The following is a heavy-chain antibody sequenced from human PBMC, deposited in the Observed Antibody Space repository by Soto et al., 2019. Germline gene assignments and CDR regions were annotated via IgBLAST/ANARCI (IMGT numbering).Heavy chain of an antibody. CDR1: GFTFSSYA. J-gene: IGHJ6*02. D-gene: IGHD1-26*01. CDR2: ISGSGGST. V-gene: IGHV3-23*01. Sequence: GGSLRLSCAASGFTFSSYAMSWVRQAPGKGLEWVSAISGSGGSTYYADSVKGRFTISRDNSKNTLYLQMNSLRAEDTAVYYCAKDKLEWELPIYYYYYGMDVWGQGTTVTVSS. CDR3: AKDKLEWELPIYYYYYGMDV.